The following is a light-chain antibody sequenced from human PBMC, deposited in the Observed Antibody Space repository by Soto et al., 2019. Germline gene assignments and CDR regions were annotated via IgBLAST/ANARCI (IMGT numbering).Light chain of an antibody. CDR1: QSVFFSSTNKTY. CDR3: QQYYGSPRT. J-gene: IGKJ1*01. Sequence: DIVLTQSPDSLTASLGERATINCKSSQSVFFSSTNKTYLAWYQQKAGQSPKLLISWASTRGSGVPDRFSGSGSGTDFTLTLRRLQAEDVAVYYCQQYYGSPRTFGQGTKVEIK. CDR2: WAS. V-gene: IGKV4-1*01.